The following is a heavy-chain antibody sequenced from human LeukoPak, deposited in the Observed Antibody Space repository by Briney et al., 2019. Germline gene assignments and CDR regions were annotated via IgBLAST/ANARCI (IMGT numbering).Heavy chain of an antibody. J-gene: IGHJ4*02. D-gene: IGHD4-23*01. CDR1: GYTFTGYY. V-gene: IGHV1-2*02. CDR2: INPNSGGT. CDR3: ARDGTVVSKRRFDY. Sequence: ASVKVSCKASGYTFTGYYMHWVRQAPGQGLEWMGWINPNSGGTNYAQKFQGRVTMTRDTSISTAYMELNRLRSDDTAVYYCARDGTVVSKRRFDYWGQGTLVTVS.